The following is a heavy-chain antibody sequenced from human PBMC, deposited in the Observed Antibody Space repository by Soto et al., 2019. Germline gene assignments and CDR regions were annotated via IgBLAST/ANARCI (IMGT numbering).Heavy chain of an antibody. CDR1: GFTFSSYG. Sequence: ESGGGVVQPGRSLRLSCAASGFTFSSYGMHWVRQAPGKGLEWVAVIWYDGSNKYYADSVKGRFTISRDNSKNTLYLQMNSLRAEDTTVYYCARVAAAGTGLDYWGQGTLVTVSS. J-gene: IGHJ4*02. CDR3: ARVAAAGTGLDY. D-gene: IGHD6-13*01. CDR2: IWYDGSNK. V-gene: IGHV3-33*01.